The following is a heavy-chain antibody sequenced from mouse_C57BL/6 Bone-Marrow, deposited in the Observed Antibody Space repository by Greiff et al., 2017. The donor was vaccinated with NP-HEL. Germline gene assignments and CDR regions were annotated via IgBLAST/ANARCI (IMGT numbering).Heavy chain of an antibody. CDR2: IDPNSGGT. V-gene: IGHV1-72*01. CDR1: GYTFTSYW. J-gene: IGHJ3*01. Sequence: QVQLQQPGAELVKPGASVKLSCKASGYTFTSYWLLWVQQRPGRGLEWIGRIDPNSGGTTYNEKLKRQATLTVATPSRHAYMQLSSQTSEDSSVYDCARGGLPWGQGTLVTVSA. CDR3: ARGGLP. D-gene: IGHD2-2*01.